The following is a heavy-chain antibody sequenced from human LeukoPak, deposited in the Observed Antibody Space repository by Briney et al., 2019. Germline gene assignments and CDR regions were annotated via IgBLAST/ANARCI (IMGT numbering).Heavy chain of an antibody. CDR3: ASQGSGGSYYYYMDV. D-gene: IGHD2-15*01. V-gene: IGHV4-39*01. CDR2: IYYRGGT. CDR1: GGSTSSSYY. J-gene: IGHJ6*03. Sequence: SETLSLTCTVSGGSTSSSYYWGWIRQPPGKGLEWIGSIYYRGGTYYNPSLKSRVTISVDASKNQFSPKLSSVTAADTAVYYCASQGSGGSYYYYMDVWGKGTTVTVSS.